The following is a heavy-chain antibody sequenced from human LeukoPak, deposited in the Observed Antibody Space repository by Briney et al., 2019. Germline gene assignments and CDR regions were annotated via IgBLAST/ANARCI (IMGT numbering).Heavy chain of an antibody. CDR2: INANSGGT. J-gene: IGHJ4*02. V-gene: IGHV1-2*02. Sequence: ASVKVSCKASGYTFSGYYMHWVRQAPGQGLEWMGWINANSGGTNYAQRFQGRVTMTRDTSISTAYMELNRLTSDDTAVYYCARIGGSGYTYGTFDYWGQGTLVTVSS. D-gene: IGHD5-18*01. CDR1: GYTFSGYY. CDR3: ARIGGSGYTYGTFDY.